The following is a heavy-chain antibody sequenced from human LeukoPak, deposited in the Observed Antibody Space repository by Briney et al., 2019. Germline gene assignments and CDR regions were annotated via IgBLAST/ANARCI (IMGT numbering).Heavy chain of an antibody. D-gene: IGHD2-2*01. CDR2: VNPKSGGT. J-gene: IGHJ6*02. CDR1: GXTXXGYY. Sequence: XKVSXXXSGXTXXGYYMXWVRQAPGQGVEWMGRVNPKSGGTNFAQKFRSRVTMTRDTSINTAYMELSGLRSDDSAIYYCARDTSGYGMDVWGQGTTVTVSS. V-gene: IGHV1-2*06. CDR3: ARDTSGYGMDV.